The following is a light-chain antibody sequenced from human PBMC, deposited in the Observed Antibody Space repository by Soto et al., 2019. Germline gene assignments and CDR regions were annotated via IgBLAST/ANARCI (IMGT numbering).Light chain of an antibody. V-gene: IGKV3D-15*01. CDR2: GAS. J-gene: IGKJ5*01. CDR1: QSVSSS. Sequence: EIVLTQSPGTLSLSPGERATLSCRASQSVSSSLAWYQQKPGQAPRLLIYGASSRATGIPARFSGSGSGTEFTLTISSLQSEDFAVYYCQQYNNWPTWTFGQGTRWRL. CDR3: QQYNNWPTWT.